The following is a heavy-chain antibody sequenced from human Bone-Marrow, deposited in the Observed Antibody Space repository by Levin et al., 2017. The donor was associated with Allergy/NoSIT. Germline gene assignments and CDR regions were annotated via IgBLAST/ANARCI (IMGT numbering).Heavy chain of an antibody. CDR1: GGSISSGGYS. Sequence: SETLSLTCAVSGGSISSGGYSWSWIRQPPGKGLEWIGYIYHSGSTYYNPSLKSRVTISVDRSKNQFSLKLSSVTAADTAVYYCARDNDYEGTFDIWGQGTMVTVSS. J-gene: IGHJ3*02. CDR3: ARDNDYEGTFDI. V-gene: IGHV4-30-2*01. D-gene: IGHD4-17*01. CDR2: IYHSGST.